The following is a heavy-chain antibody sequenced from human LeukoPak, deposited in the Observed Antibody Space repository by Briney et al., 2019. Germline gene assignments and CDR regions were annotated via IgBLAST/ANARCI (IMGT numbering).Heavy chain of an antibody. CDR1: GFTFDDYA. CDR2: ISGDGGST. D-gene: IGHD4-17*01. Sequence: GGSLRLSCAASGFTFDDYAMHWVRQAPGKGLEWVSLISGDGGSTYYADSVKGRFTISRDNSKNTLYLQMNSLRAEDTAVYYCARSQNYYTTEIDYWGQGTLVTVSS. J-gene: IGHJ4*02. CDR3: ARSQNYYTTEIDY. V-gene: IGHV3-43*02.